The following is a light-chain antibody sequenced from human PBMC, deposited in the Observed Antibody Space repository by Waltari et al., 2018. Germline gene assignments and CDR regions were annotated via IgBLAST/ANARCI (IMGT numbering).Light chain of an antibody. Sequence: EVVLTQSPATLSLSAGERATLSCRASQSVSTYLAWYQQKPGQAPRLLIYGASSRATGIPDRFSGSGSGTDFTLTISRLEPEDFAVYYCQQYGSSPGTFGQGTKVEIK. J-gene: IGKJ1*01. CDR3: QQYGSSPGT. CDR2: GAS. V-gene: IGKV3-20*01. CDR1: QSVSTY.